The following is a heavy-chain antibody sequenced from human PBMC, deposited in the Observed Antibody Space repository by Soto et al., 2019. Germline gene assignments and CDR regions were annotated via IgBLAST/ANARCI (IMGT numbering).Heavy chain of an antibody. CDR2: INPSGGST. CDR1: GYTFTSYY. CDR3: ARASYDFWSGYDRYGMDV. Sequence: EASVKVSCKASGYTFTSYYMHWVRQAPGQGLEWMGIINPSGGSTSYAQKFQGRVTMTRDTSTSTVYMELSSLRSEDTAVYYCARASYDFWSGYDRYGMDVWGQGTTVTVSS. D-gene: IGHD3-3*01. J-gene: IGHJ6*02. V-gene: IGHV1-46*01.